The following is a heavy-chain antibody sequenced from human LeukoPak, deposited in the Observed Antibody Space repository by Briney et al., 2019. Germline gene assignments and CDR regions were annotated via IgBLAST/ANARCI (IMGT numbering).Heavy chain of an antibody. Sequence: PGGSLRLSCAASGFTFSGYWMSWVRQAPGKGLEWVANIKEDGSEKYYVDSVKGRFTISRDNAKNSLYLQMNSLRGEDTAVYFCARERKSSTSMDYWGQGTLVTVSS. V-gene: IGHV3-7*01. CDR1: GFTFSGYW. D-gene: IGHD2-2*01. J-gene: IGHJ4*02. CDR2: IKEDGSEK. CDR3: ARERKSSTSMDY.